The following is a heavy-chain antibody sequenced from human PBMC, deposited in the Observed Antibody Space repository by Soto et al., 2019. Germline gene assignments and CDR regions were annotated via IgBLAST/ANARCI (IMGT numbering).Heavy chain of an antibody. V-gene: IGHV4-30-2*01. CDR2: IFPSGTT. CDR3: ARSREFDY. Sequence: SQTLSLTCGVSGGSLSGATYSWNWIRQPPGKGLEWIGYIFPSGTTYYNPSLKSRVTISIDVSKNQFSLSLRSLTAADTAVYYCARSREFDYWSQGTLVTVSS. CDR1: GGSLSGATYS. J-gene: IGHJ4*02.